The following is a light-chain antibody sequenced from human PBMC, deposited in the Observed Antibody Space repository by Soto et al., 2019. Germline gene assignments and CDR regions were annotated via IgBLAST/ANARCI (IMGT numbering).Light chain of an antibody. V-gene: IGLV7-43*01. CDR3: LLSFGGGQI. J-gene: IGLJ2*01. CDR2: STD. Sequence: QAVVTQAPSLTVSPGGTVTLTCASSTGPVTSGYYPNWFQQKPGQAPRALIYSTDKKHSCTPARFSGSLVGGKAALTLSGVQPEDEAEYYCLLSFGGGQIFGGGTKLTVL. CDR1: TGPVTSGYY.